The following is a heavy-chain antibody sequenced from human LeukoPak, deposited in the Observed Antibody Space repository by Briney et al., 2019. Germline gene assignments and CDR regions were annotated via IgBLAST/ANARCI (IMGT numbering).Heavy chain of an antibody. CDR1: GFTFSSYG. D-gene: IGHD3-9*01. CDR3: AKGRHFDWSEESGAFDI. CDR2: ISYDGSNK. V-gene: IGHV3-30*18. J-gene: IGHJ3*02. Sequence: GGSLRLSCAASGFTFSSYGMHWVRQAPGKGLEWVAVISYDGSNKYYADSVKGRFTISRDNSKNTLYLQMNSLRAEDTAVYYCAKGRHFDWSEESGAFDIWGQGTMVTVSS.